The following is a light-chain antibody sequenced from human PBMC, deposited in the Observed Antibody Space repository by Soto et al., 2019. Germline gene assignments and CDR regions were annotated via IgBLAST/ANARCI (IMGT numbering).Light chain of an antibody. CDR3: ASYTSSSIYV. Sequence: QSALTQHASVSGSPGQSITISCTGTSSDVTGYNYVYWYQQHPGKAPKLIIFEVRNRPSGISNRFSGSKSANTAFLTISGPQAEDEADYYCASYTSSSIYVFGTGTKVTVL. CDR1: SSDVTGYNY. CDR2: EVR. V-gene: IGLV2-14*01. J-gene: IGLJ1*01.